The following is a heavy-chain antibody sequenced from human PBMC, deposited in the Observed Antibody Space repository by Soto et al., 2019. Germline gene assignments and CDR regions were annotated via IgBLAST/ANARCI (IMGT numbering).Heavy chain of an antibody. V-gene: IGHV4-59*12. CDR1: GGSITSYR. J-gene: IGHJ4*02. D-gene: IGHD6-13*01. CDR2: TSYTGNT. CDR3: ARADSSSWYYFDY. Sequence: SETLSLTCVVSGGSITSYRLSWIRQFPGKGLEWIAYTSYTGNTNYNPPLQSRVTISRDTSKNQFSLNLSSVTDADTAVYYRARADSSSWYYFDYWGQGTLVTVSS.